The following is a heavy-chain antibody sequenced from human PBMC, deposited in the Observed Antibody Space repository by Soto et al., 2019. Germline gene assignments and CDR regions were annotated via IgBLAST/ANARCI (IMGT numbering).Heavy chain of an antibody. CDR1: GYTFTGYY. D-gene: IGHD3-10*01. V-gene: IGHV1-18*04. CDR2: ISAYNGNT. CDR3: ARDHDPGVWFGEFPSYYGMYV. J-gene: IGHJ6*02. Sequence: ASLKVSCKASGYTFTGYYMHWVREAPGQGLEWMGWISAYNGNTNYAQKLQGRVTMTTDTSTSAAYMELRSLRSDDTAVYYCARDHDPGVWFGEFPSYYGMYVWGQGTTVTVSS.